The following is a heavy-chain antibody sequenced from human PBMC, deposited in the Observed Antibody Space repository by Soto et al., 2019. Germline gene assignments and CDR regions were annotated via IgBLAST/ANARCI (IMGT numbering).Heavy chain of an antibody. Sequence: QLQLQESGPGLVKPSETLSLTCTVSGGSISSSSYYWGWIRQPPGKGLEWIGSIYYSGSTYYNPSLKSRVTISVDTSKNQFSLKLSSVTAADTAVYYCARQLYDYVWWSYRFFDYWGQGTLVTVSS. CDR2: IYYSGST. D-gene: IGHD3-16*02. V-gene: IGHV4-39*01. CDR1: GGSISSSSYY. CDR3: ARQLYDYVWWSYRFFDY. J-gene: IGHJ4*02.